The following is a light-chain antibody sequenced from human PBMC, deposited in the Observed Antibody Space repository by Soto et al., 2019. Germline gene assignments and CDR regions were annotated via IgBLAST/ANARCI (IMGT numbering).Light chain of an antibody. CDR2: STS. V-gene: IGKV1-9*01. J-gene: IGKJ5*01. CDR1: QGISGY. CDR3: QHLNTYLIT. Sequence: DIQLTQSPSFLSASVGDRVTITCRASQGISGYLAWYQQKPGKVSKLLIYSTSTLQSGVPSRFSGSASGTEFTLTISSLQPEDFATYYCQHLNTYLITFGQGTRLEIK.